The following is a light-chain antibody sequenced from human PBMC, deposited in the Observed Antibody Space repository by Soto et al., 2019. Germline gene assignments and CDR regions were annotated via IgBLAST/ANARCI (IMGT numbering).Light chain of an antibody. CDR1: SSDIGAYNF. J-gene: IGLJ1*01. V-gene: IGLV2-8*01. CDR2: EVS. CDR3: SSYAGRNSLV. Sequence: QSALTQPPSASGSPGQSVTISCTGTSSDIGAYNFVSWYQQHPGKSTKLMIYEVSKSPSGVPDRFSGSTSGATASLTVSGLQSDDEADYCGSSYAGRNSLVFGSGTKLTVL.